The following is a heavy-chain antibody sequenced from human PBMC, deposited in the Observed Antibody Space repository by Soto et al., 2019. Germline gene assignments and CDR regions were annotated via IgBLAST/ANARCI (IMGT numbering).Heavy chain of an antibody. CDR1: GSSMSPSY. Sequence: SATLSLPCIGSGSSMSPSYWTGFRQALGQGLEWIGHLLYRGTAAYNPALKGRVTISLDTSKREVSLELTSVIAADTAVYYCARERSDDLNSFVDFESWGQGTMVTVAS. J-gene: IGHJ3*02. CDR3: ARERSDDLNSFVDFES. V-gene: IGHV4-59*13. D-gene: IGHD2-21*01. CDR2: LLYRGTA.